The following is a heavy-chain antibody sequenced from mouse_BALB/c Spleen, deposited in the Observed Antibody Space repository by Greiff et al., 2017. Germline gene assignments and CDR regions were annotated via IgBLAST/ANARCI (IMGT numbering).Heavy chain of an antibody. D-gene: IGHD2-4*01. V-gene: IGHV5-9-4*01. CDR2: ISSGGSYT. CDR3: AREDDYDGGAWFAY. J-gene: IGHJ3*01. CDR1: GFTFSSYA. Sequence: EVMLVESGGGLVKPGGSLKLSCAASGFTFSSYAMSWVRQSPEKRLEWVAEISSGGSYTYYPDTVTGRFTISRDNAKNTLYLEMSSLRSEDTAMYYCAREDDYDGGAWFAYWGQGTLVTVSA.